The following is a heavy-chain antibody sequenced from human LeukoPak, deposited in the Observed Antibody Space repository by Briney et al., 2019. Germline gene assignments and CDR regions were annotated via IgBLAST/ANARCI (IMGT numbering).Heavy chain of an antibody. CDR3: ARVRSGSDNDY. CDR2: IKQDGSEK. Sequence: GGSLRLSCAASGFTFSSYAMSWVRQAPGKGLEWVANIKQDGSEKYYVDSVKGRFTISRDNAKNSLYLQMNSLRAEDTAVYYCARVRSGSDNDYWGQGTLVTVSS. D-gene: IGHD1-26*01. CDR1: GFTFSSYA. V-gene: IGHV3-7*01. J-gene: IGHJ4*02.